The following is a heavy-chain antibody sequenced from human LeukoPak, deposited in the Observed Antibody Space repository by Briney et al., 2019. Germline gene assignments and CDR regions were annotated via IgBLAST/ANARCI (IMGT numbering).Heavy chain of an antibody. D-gene: IGHD6-19*01. V-gene: IGHV4-30-4*01. CDR1: GGSISSGDYY. J-gene: IGHJ5*02. CDR3: ARGHLRYSSGWYNWFDP. CDR2: IYYSGST. Sequence: SQTLSLTCTVSGGSISSGDYYWSWIRQPPGKGLEWIGYIYYSGSTYYNPSLKSRVTISVDTSKNQFSLKLSSVTAADTAVYYCARGHLRYSSGWYNWFDPWGQGTLVTVSS.